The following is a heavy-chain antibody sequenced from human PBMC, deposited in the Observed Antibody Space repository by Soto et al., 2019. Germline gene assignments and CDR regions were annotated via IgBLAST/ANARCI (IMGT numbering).Heavy chain of an antibody. V-gene: IGHV4-31*01. CDR3: ARSVFP. CDR2: FYYSGST. CDR1: GGSISTGGYY. Sequence: QVQLQESGPGLVKPSQTLSLTCTVSGGSISTGGYYWNWIRQHPGKGLEWIGYFYYSGSTYYNPSLKSQVTVSVNTSKNQFSLKLSSVTAADTAVYYCARSVFPWGQGTLVTVSS. J-gene: IGHJ5*02.